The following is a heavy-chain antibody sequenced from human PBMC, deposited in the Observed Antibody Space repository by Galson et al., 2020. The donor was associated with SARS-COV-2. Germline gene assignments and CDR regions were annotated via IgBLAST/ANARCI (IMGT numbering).Heavy chain of an antibody. CDR2: MNPNSGNT. J-gene: IGHJ4*02. D-gene: IGHD3-22*01. V-gene: IGHV1-8*01. Sequence: GESLKISCKASGYTFTSYDINWVRQATGQGLEWMGWMNPNSGNTGYAQKFQGRVTMTRNTSISTAYMELSSLRSEDTAVYYCARDPYYYASSGYYPKNYWGQGTLVTVSS. CDR3: ARDPYYYASSGYYPKNY. CDR1: GYTFTSYD.